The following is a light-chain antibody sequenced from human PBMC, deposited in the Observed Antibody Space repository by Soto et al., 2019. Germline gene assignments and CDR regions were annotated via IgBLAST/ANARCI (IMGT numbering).Light chain of an antibody. CDR1: SSNIGSNE. CDR2: RNN. V-gene: IGLV1-47*01. J-gene: IGLJ2*01. CDR3: AAWDDSLSGPL. Sequence: QLVLTQPPSASGTPGQRVTISCSGSSSNIGSNEVYWYQQLPGTAPKLLIYRNNQRPSGVPDRFSGSKSGTSASLAISGLRSEDEANYYCAAWDDSLSGPLFGGGTKVTVL.